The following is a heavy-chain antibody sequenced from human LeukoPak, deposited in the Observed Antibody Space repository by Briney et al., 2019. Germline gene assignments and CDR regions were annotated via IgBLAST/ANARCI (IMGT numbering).Heavy chain of an antibody. CDR2: ISCYNGDT. V-gene: IGHV1-18*01. D-gene: IGHD6-19*01. CDR1: GYTFTHHG. Sequence: PLASVKVSCKASGYTFTHHGITWVRQAPGQGLEWMGWISCYNGDTKYAQKFQGRVTMTTDTSTTTAYMELRSLRSDDTAVYYCARDPSNTSGRYQYFDLWGRGTLVTVSS. CDR3: ARDPSNTSGRYQYFDL. J-gene: IGHJ2*01.